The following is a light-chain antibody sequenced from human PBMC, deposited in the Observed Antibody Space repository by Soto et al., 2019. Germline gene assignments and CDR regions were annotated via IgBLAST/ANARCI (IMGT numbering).Light chain of an antibody. CDR1: QSVSSY. Sequence: EVMLTQSPGTLSLSPGERSTLSCRASQSVSSYLAWYQQKPGQAPRLLIYGASSRATGIPDRFSGSGSATDFILTISRVEPEDFAVYFCQQYGASLITFGQGTRLEI. V-gene: IGKV3-20*01. CDR2: GAS. J-gene: IGKJ5*01. CDR3: QQYGASLIT.